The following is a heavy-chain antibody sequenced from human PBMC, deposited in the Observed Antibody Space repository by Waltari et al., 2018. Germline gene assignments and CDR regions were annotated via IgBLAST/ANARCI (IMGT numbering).Heavy chain of an antibody. CDR3: ARGITIFGVASYYGMDV. J-gene: IGHJ6*02. V-gene: IGHV1-3*03. D-gene: IGHD3-3*01. CDR2: INAGNGNT. CDR1: GYTFNSYA. Sequence: QVQLVQSGAEVRKPGASVKVSCKASGYTFNSYAMHWVRQAPGQRLEWMGWINAGNGNTKYSQEFQGRVTITRDTSASTAYMELSSLRSEDMAVYYCARGITIFGVASYYGMDVWGQGTTVTVSS.